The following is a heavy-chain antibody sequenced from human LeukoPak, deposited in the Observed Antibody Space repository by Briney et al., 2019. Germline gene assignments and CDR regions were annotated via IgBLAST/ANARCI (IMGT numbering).Heavy chain of an antibody. V-gene: IGHV3-23*01. Sequence: GGSLRLSCAASGFTFSSYAMNWVRQAPGKGLEWVSTISGTGGSTYYADSVKGRFTISRDNSKNTLFLQMNSLRVEDTAVYYCAREEVVAATAWFDYWGQGTLVTVSS. CDR3: AREEVVAATAWFDY. CDR2: ISGTGGST. CDR1: GFTFSSYA. J-gene: IGHJ4*02. D-gene: IGHD2-15*01.